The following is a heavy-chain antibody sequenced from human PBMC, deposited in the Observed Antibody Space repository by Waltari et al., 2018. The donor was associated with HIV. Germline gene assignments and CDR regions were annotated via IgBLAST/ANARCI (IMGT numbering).Heavy chain of an antibody. Sequence: QVQLQESGPGLVSPSETLSLTCTVSGDSLRGYYWTWIRQPPGKGLESIGNIFDTGSTNYSPSRKSRVPISLDTSKSRFSLKLSSVAAADTAVYYCARLRTGTIGVYYYMDVWGKGTTVTVSS. V-gene: IGHV4-59*01. CDR3: ARLRTGTIGVYYYMDV. CDR1: GDSLRGYY. D-gene: IGHD1-1*01. CDR2: IFDTGST. J-gene: IGHJ6*03.